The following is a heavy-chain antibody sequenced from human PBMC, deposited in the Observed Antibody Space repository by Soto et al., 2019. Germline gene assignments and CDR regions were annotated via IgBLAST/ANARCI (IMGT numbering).Heavy chain of an antibody. CDR3: ARGNYGPLDY. V-gene: IGHV1-2*02. CDR2: IDPRSGAS. CDR1: GYPFTDLY. Sequence: ASVKVSCKPSGYPFTDLYIHWVRQAPGLGLEWMGWIDPRSGASRKTQRFQGRFTMTRDTSTNTVYMELSSLRSDDTAVYFCARGNYGPLDYWGQGTLVTVSS. J-gene: IGHJ4*02. D-gene: IGHD3-10*01.